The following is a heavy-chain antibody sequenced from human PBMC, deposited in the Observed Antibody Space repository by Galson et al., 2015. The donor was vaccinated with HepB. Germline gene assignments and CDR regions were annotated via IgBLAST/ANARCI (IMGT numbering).Heavy chain of an antibody. J-gene: IGHJ4*02. Sequence: SLRLSCAASGLTFRNSAMHWVRQAPGKGLEWVALISSDGSNKYYTDSVKGRFTISRDNSKNTLDLQMNSLRSEDTAVYYCARGIDGYGPALGYWGQGTLVTVSS. CDR1: GLTFRNSA. V-gene: IGHV3-30-3*01. D-gene: IGHD5-24*01. CDR2: ISSDGSNK. CDR3: ARGIDGYGPALGY.